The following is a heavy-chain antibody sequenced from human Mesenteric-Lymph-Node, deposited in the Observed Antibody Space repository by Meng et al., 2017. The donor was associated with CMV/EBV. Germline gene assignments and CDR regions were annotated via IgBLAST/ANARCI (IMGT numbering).Heavy chain of an antibody. Sequence: GGSLRLSCAASGFTFDDYAMHWVRQAPGKGLEWVSGISWNSGSIGYADSVKGRFTISRDNAKNSVYLQMSTLRAEDTAVYYCAIYSVSTGGLDPWGQGTLVTVSS. V-gene: IGHV3-9*01. CDR3: AIYSVSTGGLDP. CDR2: ISWNSGSI. CDR1: GFTFDDYA. J-gene: IGHJ5*02. D-gene: IGHD5/OR15-5a*01.